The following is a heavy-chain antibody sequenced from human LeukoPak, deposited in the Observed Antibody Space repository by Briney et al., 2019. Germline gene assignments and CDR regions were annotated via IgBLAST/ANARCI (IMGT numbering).Heavy chain of an antibody. V-gene: IGHV3-53*05. D-gene: IGHD4-23*01. CDR3: TDAVAG. CDR1: GFSVGNNY. J-gene: IGHJ4*02. Sequence: PTGGSLRLSCAASGFSVGNNYVTWVRQPPGKGLEWVSVIHTDGSTYYADSVKGRFIISRDSSKNTLYLQMNSLRAEDTAVYYCTDAVAGWGQGTLVTVSS. CDR2: IHTDGST.